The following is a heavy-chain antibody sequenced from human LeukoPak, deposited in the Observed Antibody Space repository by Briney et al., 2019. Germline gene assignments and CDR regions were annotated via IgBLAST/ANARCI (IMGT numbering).Heavy chain of an antibody. CDR1: GFTFSNYA. Sequence: GGSLRLSCAASGFTFSNYAMSWVRQAPGKGLEWVSAISGSASSTYHADSVKGRFTISRDNSKNTLYLQMNSLRAEDTAVYYCARDGTYDYVWGSYYYYYYYMDVWGKGTTVTVSS. J-gene: IGHJ6*03. V-gene: IGHV3-23*01. CDR3: ARDGTYDYVWGSYYYYYYYMDV. CDR2: ISGSASST. D-gene: IGHD3-16*01.